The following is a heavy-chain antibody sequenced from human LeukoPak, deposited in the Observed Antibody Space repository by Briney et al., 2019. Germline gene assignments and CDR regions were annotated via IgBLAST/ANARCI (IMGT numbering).Heavy chain of an antibody. V-gene: IGHV3-53*01. Sequence: GGSLRLSCTVSGFTLSSNSMSWVRQAPGKGLEWVSFIYSDNTHYADSVKGRFTISRDNSKNTLYLQMNSLRAEDTAVYYCARRAGAYSHPYDYWGQGTLVTVSS. CDR1: GFTLSSNS. CDR3: ARRAGAYSHPYDY. CDR2: IYSDNT. D-gene: IGHD4/OR15-4a*01. J-gene: IGHJ4*02.